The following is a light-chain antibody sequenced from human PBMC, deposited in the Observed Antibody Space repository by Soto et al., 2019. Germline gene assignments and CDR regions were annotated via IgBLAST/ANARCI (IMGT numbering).Light chain of an antibody. V-gene: IGLV2-8*01. Sequence: QSALTQPPSASGSRGQSVTISCTGTSSDVGGYKYVSWYQQHPGKAPKLMIFEVNKRPSGVPDRFSGFKSGNTASLTVSGLQAEDEADYYCSSYAGINNLGVFGTGTKLTVL. J-gene: IGLJ1*01. CDR1: SSDVGGYKY. CDR2: EVN. CDR3: SSYAGINNLGV.